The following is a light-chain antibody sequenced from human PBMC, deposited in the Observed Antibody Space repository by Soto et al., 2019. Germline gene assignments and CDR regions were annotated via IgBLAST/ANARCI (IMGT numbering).Light chain of an antibody. Sequence: QSALTQPASVSGSPGQSITISCTGTSSDIGGYNYVSWYQQHPGKAPKVIIYEVSNRSSGVSNRFSGSKSGNTASLTISGLQAEDEADYYCSSYTRSSTWVFGGGTKLIVL. CDR2: EVS. CDR3: SSYTRSSTWV. V-gene: IGLV2-14*01. CDR1: SSDIGGYNY. J-gene: IGLJ3*02.